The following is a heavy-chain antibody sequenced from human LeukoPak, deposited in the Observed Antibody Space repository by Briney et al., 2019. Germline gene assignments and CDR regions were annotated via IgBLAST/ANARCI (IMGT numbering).Heavy chain of an antibody. D-gene: IGHD7-27*01. CDR3: ATGAKWGPSLFDY. V-gene: IGHV3-21*01. J-gene: IGHJ4*02. Sequence: PGGSLRLSCAASGFTFSSYSMNWVRQAPGKGLEWVSSISSSSSYIYYADSVKGRFTISRDNAKNSLYLQMNSLRAEDTAVYYCATGAKWGPSLFDYWGQGTLVTVSS. CDR2: ISSSSSYI. CDR1: GFTFSSYS.